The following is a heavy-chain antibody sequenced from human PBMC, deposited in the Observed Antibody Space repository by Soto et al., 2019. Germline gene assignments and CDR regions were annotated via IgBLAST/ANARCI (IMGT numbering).Heavy chain of an antibody. V-gene: IGHV3-23*01. CDR2: ISGSGGST. D-gene: IGHD6-19*01. Sequence: EVQLLESGGGLVQPGGSLRLSCAASGFTFSSYAMSWVRQAPGKGLEWVSAISGSGGSTYYADSVKGRFTISRENSKNTLYLQMNSLRAEDTAVYYCAKDPDSSGWRSYYYYGMDVWGQGTTVTVSS. CDR1: GFTFSSYA. J-gene: IGHJ6*02. CDR3: AKDPDSSGWRSYYYYGMDV.